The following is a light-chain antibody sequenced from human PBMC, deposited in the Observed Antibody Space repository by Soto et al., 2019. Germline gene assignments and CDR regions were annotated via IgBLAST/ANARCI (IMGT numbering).Light chain of an antibody. J-gene: IGKJ1*01. CDR2: SAS. CDR3: QKYGSAPT. Sequence: DIQMTQSPSSLSASVGDRVTITCRPSRGIGNALAWYQQKPGTVPKLLIHSASTLQSGVPSRFSGSGSGTDFTLAISSLQPEDVASYYCQKYGSAPTFGPGTKVDIK. CDR1: RGIGNA. V-gene: IGKV1-27*01.